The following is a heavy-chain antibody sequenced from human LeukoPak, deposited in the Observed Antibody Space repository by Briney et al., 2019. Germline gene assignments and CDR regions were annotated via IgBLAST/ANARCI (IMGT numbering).Heavy chain of an antibody. V-gene: IGHV4-39*01. CDR1: VGSISSSSYY. Sequence: SETLCLSCTVSVGSISSSSYYWGWIRQPPGKGLGFIVSLYYSGSTYYNPSLKSRVTMSVDTSKNQFSLILSSVTAADTAVYYCARQGSPVVVVGAATPAAFDIWGQGTMVTVSS. CDR2: LYYSGST. J-gene: IGHJ3*02. D-gene: IGHD2-15*01. CDR3: ARQGSPVVVVGAATPAAFDI.